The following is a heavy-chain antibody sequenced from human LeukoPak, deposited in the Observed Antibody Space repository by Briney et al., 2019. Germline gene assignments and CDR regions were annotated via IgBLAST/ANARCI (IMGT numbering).Heavy chain of an antibody. V-gene: IGHV4-39*07. CDR3: ARGSTVTTRYYYYYYMDV. D-gene: IGHD4-17*01. CDR1: GDSISSSSYY. J-gene: IGHJ6*03. Sequence: PSETLSLTCTVSGDSISSSSYYWGWVRQPPGRGLEWIGSIYYSGSTYYNPSLKSRVTISVDTSKNQFSLKLSSVTAADTAVYYCARGSTVTTRYYYYYYMDVWGKGTTVTVSS. CDR2: IYYSGST.